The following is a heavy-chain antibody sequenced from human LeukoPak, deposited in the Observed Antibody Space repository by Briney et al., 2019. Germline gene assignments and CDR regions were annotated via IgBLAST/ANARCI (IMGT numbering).Heavy chain of an antibody. CDR2: IYYSGST. J-gene: IGHJ4*02. CDR1: GDSLSSYQ. Sequence: SETLSLTRTVSGDSLSSYQWSWLRQPPGQGLEWIGYIYYSGSTSYNPSLKSRVTISVDTSKNQFSLILSSVTAADTAVYYCATLQLHPKHGQFDYWGQGTLVTVSS. D-gene: IGHD5-18*01. CDR3: ATLQLHPKHGQFDY. V-gene: IGHV4-59*01.